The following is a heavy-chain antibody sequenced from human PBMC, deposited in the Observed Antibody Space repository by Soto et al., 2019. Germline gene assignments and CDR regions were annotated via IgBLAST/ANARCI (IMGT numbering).Heavy chain of an antibody. CDR2: IYWDDDR. D-gene: IGHD3-16*01. V-gene: IGHV2-5*02. CDR1: GFSLSISRVG. Sequence: QITLKESGPTLVNPTQTLTLTCSFSGFSLSISRVGVAWIRQPPGKALEWLAIIYWDDDRRYSPSLKTRLAITKDTSKNQVVLTMTNLDPGDTATYYCAHIMITWGGVSALDAFDRWGQGTMVTVSS. CDR3: AHIMITWGGVSALDAFDR. J-gene: IGHJ3*02.